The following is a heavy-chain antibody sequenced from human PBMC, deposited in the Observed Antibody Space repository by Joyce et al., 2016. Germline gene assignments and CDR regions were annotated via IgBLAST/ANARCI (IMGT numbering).Heavy chain of an antibody. Sequence: QVQLQESGPGLVKPSETLNLTCTVSGGSIGGSNYFWSWIRHRPGKSPEWIGYIFYPGSNYYSPSLRSRITITVDNSKNQFSLNLSSLTTADTGVYYCARSSRTNIYFDSWGPGTLVTVSS. J-gene: IGHJ4*02. CDR3: ARSSRTNIYFDS. V-gene: IGHV4-31*03. CDR2: IFYPGSN. CDR1: GGSIGGSNYF. D-gene: IGHD2-8*01.